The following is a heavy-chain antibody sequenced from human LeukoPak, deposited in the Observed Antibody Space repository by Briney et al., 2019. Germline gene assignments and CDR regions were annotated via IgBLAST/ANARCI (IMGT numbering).Heavy chain of an antibody. CDR1: GFTFSDHY. J-gene: IGHJ4*02. Sequence: GGSLRLSCAASGFTFSDHYMTWIRQAPGKGLEWVSYISGSGTNIDYADSVKGRFTISRDNAKNSVYLQMNSLRAEDTAVHYCAISANGGNSFWNYWGQGTLVTVSS. D-gene: IGHD4-23*01. CDR3: AISANGGNSFWNY. V-gene: IGHV3-11*01. CDR2: ISGSGTNI.